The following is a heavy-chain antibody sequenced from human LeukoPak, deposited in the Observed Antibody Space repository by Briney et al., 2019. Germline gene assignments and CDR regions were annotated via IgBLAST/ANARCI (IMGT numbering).Heavy chain of an antibody. CDR1: GFTFSSYA. J-gene: IGHJ4*02. V-gene: IGHV3-66*01. CDR3: TRGQSYCGADCYSD. Sequence: GGSLRLSCAASGFTFSSYAMSWVRQPPGKGLEWVSVMYTGGGRYYGDSVKGRFTISRDNSKNTVFLQMNSLRVEDTALYYCTRGQSYCGADCYSDWGQGTLVTVSA. CDR2: MYTGGGR. D-gene: IGHD2-21*02.